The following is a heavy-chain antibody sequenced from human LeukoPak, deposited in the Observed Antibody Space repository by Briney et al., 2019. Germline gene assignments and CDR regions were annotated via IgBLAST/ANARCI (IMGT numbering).Heavy chain of an antibody. D-gene: IGHD6-6*01. Sequence: SETLSLTCAVYGGSFSGYYWSWIRQPPGKGLEWIGEINHSGSTNYTPSLKSRVTISVDTSKNQFSLKLSSVTAADTAVYYRARGHDGSSSGLGYFDYWGQGTLVTVSS. CDR3: ARGHDGSSSGLGYFDY. J-gene: IGHJ4*02. V-gene: IGHV4-34*01. CDR1: GGSFSGYY. CDR2: INHSGST.